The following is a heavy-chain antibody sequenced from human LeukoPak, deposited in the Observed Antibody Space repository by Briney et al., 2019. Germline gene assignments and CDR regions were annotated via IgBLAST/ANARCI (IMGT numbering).Heavy chain of an antibody. V-gene: IGHV3-23*01. Sequence: GRSLRLSCAVSGVTFSSYAMSWVRHAPGKGLEWVSAISGSGGSTYYADSVKGRFTISRDNSKNTVYLQMSSLRAEDAAVYYCAKDTGDGYCSGTSCYSGMFDCWGQGTLVTVSS. CDR2: ISGSGGST. D-gene: IGHD2-15*01. J-gene: IGHJ4*01. CDR1: GVTFSSYA. CDR3: AKDTGDGYCSGTSCYSGMFDC.